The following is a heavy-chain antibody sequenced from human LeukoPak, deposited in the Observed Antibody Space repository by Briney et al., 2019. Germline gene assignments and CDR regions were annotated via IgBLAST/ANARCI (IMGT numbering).Heavy chain of an antibody. CDR1: GFTFGDYY. CDR2: ISFSGSPI. Sequence: GGSLRLSCAASGFTFGDYYMSWICQAPGKGLEWVSYISFSGSPIYYADSVKGRFTVSRDNAKNSLYLQMNSLRAEDTAVYYCVRSRGYSYGRGLYFDYWGQGTLVTVSS. J-gene: IGHJ4*02. CDR3: VRSRGYSYGRGLYFDY. V-gene: IGHV3-11*01. D-gene: IGHD5-18*01.